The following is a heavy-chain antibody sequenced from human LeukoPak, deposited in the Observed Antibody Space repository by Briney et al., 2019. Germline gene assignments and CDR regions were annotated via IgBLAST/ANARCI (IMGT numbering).Heavy chain of an antibody. CDR3: SRFRSGYYSDY. Sequence: PGGSLRLSCAASGFTFSSYWMHWVRQAPGKGLVWVSHSNSDGTYTTYADSVRGRFTISRDNAKNTLYLQMNSLRVEDTAVYYCSRFRSGYYSDYWGQGTPVTVSS. V-gene: IGHV3-74*01. CDR1: GFTFSSYW. D-gene: IGHD3-22*01. J-gene: IGHJ4*02. CDR2: SNSDGTYT.